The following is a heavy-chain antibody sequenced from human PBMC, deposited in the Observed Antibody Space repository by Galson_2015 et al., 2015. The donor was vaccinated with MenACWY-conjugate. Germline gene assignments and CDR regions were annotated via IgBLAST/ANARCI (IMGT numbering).Heavy chain of an antibody. CDR2: ISYSGDT. D-gene: IGHD3-22*01. Sequence: ETLSLTCTVSGGSISGYYWSWIRQSPGKGLEWLGYISYSGDTNYNPSLKSRVAISVDTSKNQFSLSLSSVTAADTAVYYCARVNHYDSIAYYFDYWGQGTLVTVSS. CDR1: GGSISGYY. J-gene: IGHJ4*02. CDR3: ARVNHYDSIAYYFDY. V-gene: IGHV4-59*12.